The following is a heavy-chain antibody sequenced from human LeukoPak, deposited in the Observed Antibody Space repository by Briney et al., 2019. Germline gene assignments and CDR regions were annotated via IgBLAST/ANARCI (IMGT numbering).Heavy chain of an antibody. CDR3: ARDRAVADGRLYY. V-gene: IGHV3-66*01. J-gene: IGHJ4*02. CDR1: GFTVSSNY. D-gene: IGHD6-19*01. CDR2: IYSGDST. Sequence: GGSLSLSCALSGFTVSSNYMSWVRQAPGRGLEWVSVIYSGDSTYYADSVKGRFIISRDNSKKTVYLQMNSLSAEDTAVYYCARDRAVADGRLYYWGQGTLVTVSS.